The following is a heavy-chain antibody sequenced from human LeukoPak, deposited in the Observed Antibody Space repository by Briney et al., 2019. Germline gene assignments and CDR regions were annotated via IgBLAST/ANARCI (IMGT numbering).Heavy chain of an antibody. V-gene: IGHV4-61*01. J-gene: IGHJ4*02. CDR1: GASVSSGSYY. CDR2: IYYSGST. CDR3: ARGSRGYSYG. Sequence: SETLSLTCTVSGASVSSGSYYWSWIRQPPGKGLEWIGYIYYSGSTIYNPSLKSRVTISVDTSKNQFSLKLSSVTAADTAVYYCARGSRGYSYGWGQGTLVTVSS. D-gene: IGHD5-18*01.